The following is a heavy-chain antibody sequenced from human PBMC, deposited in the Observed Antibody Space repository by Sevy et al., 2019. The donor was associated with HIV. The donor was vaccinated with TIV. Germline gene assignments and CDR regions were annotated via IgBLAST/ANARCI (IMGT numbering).Heavy chain of an antibody. CDR3: ARGGRELNYKQSGYFQH. D-gene: IGHD1-26*01. CDR2: ISSSSSYI. Sequence: GGSLRLSCAASGFTFSSYSMNWVRQAPGKGLEWVSSISSSSSYIYYADSVKGRFTISRDNAKNSLYLQMNSLRAEDTAVCYCARGGRELNYKQSGYFQHWGQGTLVTVSS. V-gene: IGHV3-21*01. J-gene: IGHJ1*01. CDR1: GFTFSSYS.